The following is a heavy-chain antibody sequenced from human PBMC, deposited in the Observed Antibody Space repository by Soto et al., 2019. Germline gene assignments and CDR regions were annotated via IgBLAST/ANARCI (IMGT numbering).Heavy chain of an antibody. V-gene: IGHV3-53*01. CDR1: GFSVSSNY. CDR3: ARDSTWIPYYHYGMDV. D-gene: IGHD5-18*01. Sequence: EVQLVESGGGLIQPGGSLRLSCAASGFSVSSNYMSWVRQAPGKGLEWVSVIYSGGNTHYADSVKGRFTISRDNSKNTLYLQTNSLRAEETAVYYCARDSTWIPYYHYGMDVWGQGTTVTVSS. CDR2: IYSGGNT. J-gene: IGHJ6*02.